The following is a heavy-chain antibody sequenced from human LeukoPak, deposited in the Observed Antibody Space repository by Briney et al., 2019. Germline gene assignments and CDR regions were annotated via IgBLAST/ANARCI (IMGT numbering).Heavy chain of an antibody. D-gene: IGHD3-9*01. J-gene: IGHJ4*02. Sequence: GGPLRLSCEASGFIFSRYSMNWVRQAPGKGLEWVSSISTSSSYIYYADSVKGRFTISRDNAKNSLYLQMSSLRAEDTAVYYCAKVIGYDILTSWYGGIDYWGQGTLVTVSS. CDR3: AKVIGYDILTSWYGGIDY. CDR1: GFIFSRYS. V-gene: IGHV3-21*06. CDR2: ISTSSSYI.